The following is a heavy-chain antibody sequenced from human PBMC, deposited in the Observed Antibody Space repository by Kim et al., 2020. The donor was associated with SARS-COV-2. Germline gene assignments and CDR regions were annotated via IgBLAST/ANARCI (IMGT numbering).Heavy chain of an antibody. Sequence: YAVSVKSRITINPDTSKNQCSLQLNSVTPEDTAVYYCARGTAEVGWWFDPWGQGTLVTVSS. J-gene: IGHJ5*02. CDR3: ARGTAEVGWWFDP. D-gene: IGHD5-18*01. V-gene: IGHV6-1*01.